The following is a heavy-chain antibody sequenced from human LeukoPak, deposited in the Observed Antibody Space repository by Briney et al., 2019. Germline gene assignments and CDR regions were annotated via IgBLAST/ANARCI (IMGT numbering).Heavy chain of an antibody. Sequence: GGSLRLSCAASGFTFSSYAMSWVRQAPGKGLEWVSAISGSGGSTYYADSVKGRFTISRDNSKNTLYLQMNSLRAEDTAVYYCAKVSSGDPYYYYGMDVWGQGTTVTVSS. J-gene: IGHJ6*02. D-gene: IGHD3-22*01. V-gene: IGHV3-23*01. CDR1: GFTFSSYA. CDR2: ISGSGGST. CDR3: AKVSSGDPYYYYGMDV.